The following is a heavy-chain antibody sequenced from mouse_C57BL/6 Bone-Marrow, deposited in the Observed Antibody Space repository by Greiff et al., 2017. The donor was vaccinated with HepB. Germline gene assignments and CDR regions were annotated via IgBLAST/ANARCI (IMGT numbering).Heavy chain of an antibody. V-gene: IGHV5-16*01. CDR2: INYDGSST. J-gene: IGHJ3*01. CDR3: ARDSGGFAY. Sequence: DVKLVESEGGLVQPGSSMKLSCTASGFTFSDYYMAWVRQVPEKGLEWVANINYDGSSTYYLDSLKSRFIISRDNAKNILYLQMSSLKSEDTATYYCARDSGGFAYWGQGTLVTVSA. CDR1: GFTFSDYY. D-gene: IGHD3-1*01.